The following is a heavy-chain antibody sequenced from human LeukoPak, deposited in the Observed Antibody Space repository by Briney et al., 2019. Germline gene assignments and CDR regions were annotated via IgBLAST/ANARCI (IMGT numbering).Heavy chain of an antibody. D-gene: IGHD2-15*01. J-gene: IGHJ5*02. V-gene: IGHV4-34*01. Sequence: SETLSLTSAVYGGSFSGYYWSWIRQPPGKGLEWIGEINHSGSTNYNPSLKSRVTISVDTSKNQFSLKLSSVTAADTAVYYCASNPIVVVVAATPGWFDPWGQGTLVTVSS. CDR2: INHSGST. CDR1: GGSFSGYY. CDR3: ASNPIVVVVAATPGWFDP.